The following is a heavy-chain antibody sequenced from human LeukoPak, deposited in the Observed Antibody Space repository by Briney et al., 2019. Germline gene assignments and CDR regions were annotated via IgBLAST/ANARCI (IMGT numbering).Heavy chain of an antibody. D-gene: IGHD3-3*01. CDR3: ASLPLGFLEWVWSDTFDI. Sequence: PGRSLRLSCAASGFTFSSYGMHWVRQAPGKGLEWVAVIWYDGSNKYYADSVKGRFTISRDNSKNTLYLQMNSLRAEDTAVYYCASLPLGFLEWVWSDTFDIWGQGTMVTVSS. CDR2: IWYDGSNK. J-gene: IGHJ3*02. V-gene: IGHV3-33*01. CDR1: GFTFSSYG.